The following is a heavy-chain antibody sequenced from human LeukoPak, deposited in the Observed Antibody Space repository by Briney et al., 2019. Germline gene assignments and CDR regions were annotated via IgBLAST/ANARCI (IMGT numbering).Heavy chain of an antibody. CDR1: GYTFTSYY. CDR2: INAGNGDT. Sequence: ASVKVSCKASGYTFTSYYMHWVRQAPGQRLEWMGWINAGNGDTKYSQKFQGRVTITWDTSASTVHMELSSLRSEDTAVYYCARNLVGKTDFDYWGQGTLVTVSS. J-gene: IGHJ4*02. CDR3: ARNLVGKTDFDY. D-gene: IGHD6-19*01. V-gene: IGHV1-3*01.